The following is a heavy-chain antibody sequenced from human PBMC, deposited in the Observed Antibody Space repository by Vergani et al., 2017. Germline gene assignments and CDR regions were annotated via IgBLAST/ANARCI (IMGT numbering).Heavy chain of an antibody. CDR1: GFPFSSYW. D-gene: IGHD3-3*01. CDR3: ARTPRITIFGVAWYFDL. V-gene: IGHV3-7*01. Sequence: EVQLVESGGGLVQPGGSLRLSCAASGFPFSSYWMSWVRQAPGKGLEWVAKIKQDGSEKYYVDSVKGRFTISRDTDKNSLYLQMNSLRAEDTAVYYCARTPRITIFGVAWYFDLWGRGTLVTVSS. CDR2: IKQDGSEK. J-gene: IGHJ2*01.